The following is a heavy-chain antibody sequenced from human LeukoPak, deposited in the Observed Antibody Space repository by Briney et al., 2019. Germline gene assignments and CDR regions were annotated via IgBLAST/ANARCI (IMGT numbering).Heavy chain of an antibody. CDR2: IRYDGSNK. J-gene: IGHJ4*02. V-gene: IGHV3-30*02. D-gene: IGHD4-23*01. CDR1: GFTFSSYG. Sequence: GGSLRLSCAASGFTFSSYGMHWVRQAPGKGLEWVAFIRYDGSNKYYADSVKGRFTISRDNSKNTLYLQMNSLRAEDTAVYYCARLAVGKSGRTYDYWGQGTLVTVSS. CDR3: ARLAVGKSGRTYDY.